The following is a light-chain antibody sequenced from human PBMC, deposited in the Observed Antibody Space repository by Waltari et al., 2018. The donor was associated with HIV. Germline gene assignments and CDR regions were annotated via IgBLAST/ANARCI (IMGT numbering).Light chain of an antibody. Sequence: LVLTPSPSASASLGASAKPPCTLTTVHINYAIAWHQQQPEKGPRYLMKINSDGSHSKGDGIPDRFSGSSSGAERYLTISSLQSEDEADYYCQTWGTPHVVFGGGTKLTVL. CDR3: QTWGTPHVV. V-gene: IGLV4-69*01. CDR2: INSDGSH. CDR1: TVHINYA. J-gene: IGLJ2*01.